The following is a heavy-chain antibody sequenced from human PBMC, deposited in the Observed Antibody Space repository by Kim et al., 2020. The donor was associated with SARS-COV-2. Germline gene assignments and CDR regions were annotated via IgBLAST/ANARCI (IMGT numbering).Heavy chain of an antibody. J-gene: IGHJ6*02. CDR1: GGSFSGYY. V-gene: IGHV4-34*01. CDR3: ARGSRTIFGYYYGMDV. D-gene: IGHD3-3*01. Sequence: SETLSLTCAVYGGSFSGYYWSWIRQPPGKGLEWIGEINHSGSTNYNPSLKSRVTISVDTSKNQFSLKLSSVTAADTAVYYCARGSRTIFGYYYGMDVWGQGTTVTVSS. CDR2: INHSGST.